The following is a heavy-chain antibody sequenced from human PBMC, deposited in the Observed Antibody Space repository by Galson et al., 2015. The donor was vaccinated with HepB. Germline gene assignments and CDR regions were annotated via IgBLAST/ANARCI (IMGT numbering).Heavy chain of an antibody. D-gene: IGHD1-26*01. CDR3: AREARSGTYVVSVFDY. V-gene: IGHV1-69*13. CDR1: GGTFDTYA. CDR2: ISPTFGRV. Sequence: SVKVSCKASGGTFDTYAINWVRQAPGQGLEWMGGISPTFGRVTYAQKFQGRVTITADRSTSTAYLELSSLRSEDTALYYCAREARSGTYVVSVFDYWGQGTLVTVSS. J-gene: IGHJ4*02.